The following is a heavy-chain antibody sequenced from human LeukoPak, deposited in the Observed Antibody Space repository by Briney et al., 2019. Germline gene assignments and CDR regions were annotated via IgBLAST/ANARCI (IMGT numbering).Heavy chain of an antibody. CDR1: GYTFTAYY. Sequence: VASVKVSCKASGYTFTAYYMHWVRQAPGQGLEWMGWMNPNSGNTGYAQKFQGRVTMTRNTSISTAYMELSSLRSEDTAVYYCARVTYDSSGYYYFDYWGQGTLVTVSS. V-gene: IGHV1-8*02. J-gene: IGHJ4*02. CDR3: ARVTYDSSGYYYFDY. D-gene: IGHD3-22*01. CDR2: MNPNSGNT.